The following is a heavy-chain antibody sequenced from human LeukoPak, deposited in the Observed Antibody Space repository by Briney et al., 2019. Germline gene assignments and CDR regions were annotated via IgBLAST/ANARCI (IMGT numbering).Heavy chain of an antibody. CDR3: AKVSSYTLVYYYYYMDV. CDR1: GFTFSSYG. D-gene: IGHD2-2*02. V-gene: IGHV3-30*18. J-gene: IGHJ6*03. CDR2: ISYDGSNK. Sequence: GGSLRLSCAAPGFTFSSYGMHWVRQAPGKGLEWVAVISYDGSNKYYADSVKGRFTISRDNSKNTLYLQMNSLRAEDTAVYYCAKVSSYTLVYYYYYMDVWGKGTTVTVSS.